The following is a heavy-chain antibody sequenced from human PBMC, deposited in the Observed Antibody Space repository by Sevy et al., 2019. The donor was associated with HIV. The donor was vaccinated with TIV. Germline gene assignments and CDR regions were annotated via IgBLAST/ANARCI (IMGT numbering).Heavy chain of an antibody. CDR2: ISSGSSYI. CDR1: GFTFSYYT. Sequence: GGSLRLSRAASGFTFSYYTMNWVRQAPGKGLEWVSYISSGSSYISYTDSVKGRFTISRDNAKNSLYLQMNSLRPEDTAMYFCARDRDYYGSGTFDAWGQGTTVTVSS. CDR3: ARDRDYYGSGTFDA. V-gene: IGHV3-21*06. D-gene: IGHD3-10*01. J-gene: IGHJ6*02.